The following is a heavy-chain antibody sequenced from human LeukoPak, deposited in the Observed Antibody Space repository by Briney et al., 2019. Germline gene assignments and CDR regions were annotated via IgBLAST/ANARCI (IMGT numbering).Heavy chain of an antibody. V-gene: IGHV3-66*02. J-gene: IGHJ4*02. CDR1: GFTVSSNY. Sequence: GGSLRLSCAASGFTVSSNYMNWVRQAPGKGLEWVSVIYSGGSTYYADSVKGRFTITRDNSKNTLYLQMNSLRAEDTAVYYCARVGDYGRGAIDYWGQGTLVTVSS. D-gene: IGHD4-17*01. CDR3: ARVGDYGRGAIDY. CDR2: IYSGGST.